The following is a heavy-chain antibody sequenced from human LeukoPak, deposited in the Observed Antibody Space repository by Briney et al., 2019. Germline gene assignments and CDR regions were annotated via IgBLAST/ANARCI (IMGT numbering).Heavy chain of an antibody. CDR1: GLLFSSKT. V-gene: IGHV3-21*01. Sequence: PGGSLRLPCTASGLLFSSKTVNWARQAPGKGLEWGSSISKSGTDIYYADSVKGRFTFSRDHAKNSLYLQRNSLRADDTAVYYCARDVTQAAKYYLSGSFDYWGQGTLVTVSS. J-gene: IGHJ4*01. CDR3: ARDVTQAAKYYLSGSFDY. D-gene: IGHD3-10*01. CDR2: ISKSGTDI.